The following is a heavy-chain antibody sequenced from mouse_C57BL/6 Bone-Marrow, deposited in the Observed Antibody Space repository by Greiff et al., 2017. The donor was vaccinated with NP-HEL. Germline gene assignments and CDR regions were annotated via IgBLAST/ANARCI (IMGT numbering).Heavy chain of an antibody. Sequence: VQLQQSGAELARPGASVKLSCKASGYTFTSYGISWVKQRTGQGLEWIGEIYPRSGNTYYNEKFKGKATLTADKSSSTAYMELSSLTSEDSAVYFCARSAYYSNSWFAYGGQGTLVTVSA. D-gene: IGHD2-5*01. CDR3: ARSAYYSNSWFAY. V-gene: IGHV1-81*01. CDR2: IYPRSGNT. CDR1: GYTFTSYG. J-gene: IGHJ3*01.